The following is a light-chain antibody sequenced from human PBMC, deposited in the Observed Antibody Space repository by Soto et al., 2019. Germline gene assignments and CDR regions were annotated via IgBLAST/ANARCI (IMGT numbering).Light chain of an antibody. CDR1: QSVSSN. Sequence: IVMTQSPATLSVSPWERATLSCRASQSVSSNLAWYQQKPGQAPRLLIYGASTRATGIPDRFSGSGSGTDFTLTISRLEPEDFAVYYCQQYGSSGTFGQGTKV. CDR2: GAS. J-gene: IGKJ1*01. V-gene: IGKV3-20*01. CDR3: QQYGSSGT.